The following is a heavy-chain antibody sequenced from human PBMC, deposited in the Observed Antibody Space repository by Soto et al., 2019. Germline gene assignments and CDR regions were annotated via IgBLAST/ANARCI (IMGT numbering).Heavy chain of an antibody. J-gene: IGHJ6*02. Sequence: ASVKVSCKASGGTFSSHAISWVRQAPGQGLEWMGGIIPIFGTANYAQKFQGRVTITADESTSTAYMELSSLRSEDTAVYYCARGVVVVPLYYGMDVWGQGTTVTVSS. CDR1: GGTFSSHA. V-gene: IGHV1-69*13. CDR3: ARGVVVVPLYYGMDV. D-gene: IGHD2-15*01. CDR2: IIPIFGTA.